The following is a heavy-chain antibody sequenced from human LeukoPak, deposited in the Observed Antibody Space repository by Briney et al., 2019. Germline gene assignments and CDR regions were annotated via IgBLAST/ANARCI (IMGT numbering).Heavy chain of an antibody. D-gene: IGHD4-11*01. Sequence: PGGSLRLSCAASGFTFSSYWMSWVRQAPGKGLEWVANIKQDGSEKYYVGSVKGRFTISRDNAKNSLYLQMNSLRAEDTAVYYCARVRSTVTTGIYYYYGMDVWGQGTTVTVSS. CDR3: ARVRSTVTTGIYYYYGMDV. CDR2: IKQDGSEK. J-gene: IGHJ6*02. CDR1: GFTFSSYW. V-gene: IGHV3-7*01.